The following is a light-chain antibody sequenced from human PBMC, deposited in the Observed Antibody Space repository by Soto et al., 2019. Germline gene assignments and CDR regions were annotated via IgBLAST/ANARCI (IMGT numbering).Light chain of an antibody. CDR2: GAS. CDR3: LQYNKWYTWT. V-gene: IGKV3-15*01. J-gene: IGKJ1*01. CDR1: QSVSSY. Sequence: EIVMTQSPATLSVSTGERATLSCMASQSVSSYLAWYQQKPGQAPRLLIYGASTRATGIPARFSGSGSGREFALTISSLHSEDFADYYCLQYNKWYTWTCCQWTKVEIK.